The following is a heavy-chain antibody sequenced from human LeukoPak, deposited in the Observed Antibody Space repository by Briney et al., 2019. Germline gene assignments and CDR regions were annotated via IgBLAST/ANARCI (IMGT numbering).Heavy chain of an antibody. J-gene: IGHJ4*02. Sequence: ASVKVSCKASGYTFTSYGISWVRQAPGQGLEWMGWISAYNGNTNYAQKLQGRVTMTTDTSTGTAYMELRSLRSDDTAVYYCARGSLTYYYDSSGYTYYFDYWGQGTLVTVSS. D-gene: IGHD3-22*01. CDR3: ARGSLTYYYDSSGYTYYFDY. CDR2: ISAYNGNT. CDR1: GYTFTSYG. V-gene: IGHV1-18*01.